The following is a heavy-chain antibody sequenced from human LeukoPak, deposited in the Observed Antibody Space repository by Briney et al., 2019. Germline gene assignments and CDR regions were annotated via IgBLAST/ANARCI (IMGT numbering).Heavy chain of an antibody. J-gene: IGHJ3*02. V-gene: IGHV1-2*02. CDR3: ATLQQCSGGTCHGWTDAFHI. CDR1: GNTFSDFA. CDR2: IHLNGGGT. Sequence: VASMKVSCKASGNTFSDFAVHWVRQAPGQGLEWMAWIHLNGGGTKIAQKFQGRVTMTGDRTMKTAYMELNKLTSDATAVYYCATLQQCSGGTCHGWTDAFHIWGQGTVVTVST. D-gene: IGHD2-15*01.